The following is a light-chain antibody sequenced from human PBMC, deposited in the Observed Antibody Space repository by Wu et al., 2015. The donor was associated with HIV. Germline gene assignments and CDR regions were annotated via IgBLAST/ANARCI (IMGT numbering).Light chain of an antibody. CDR1: QSFSSNY. CDR3: QQYGSL. CDR2: GAS. Sequence: DIVLTQSPGTLSLSPGERATLSCRASQSFSSNYLAWYQQKPGQAPRLLIYGASSRATGIPDRFSGSGSGTDFTLTISRLEPEDFAVYYCQQYGSLFGQGTKVEIK. V-gene: IGKV3-20*01. J-gene: IGKJ1*01.